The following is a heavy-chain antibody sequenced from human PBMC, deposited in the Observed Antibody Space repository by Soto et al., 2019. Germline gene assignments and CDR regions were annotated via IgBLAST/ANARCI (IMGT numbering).Heavy chain of an antibody. CDR1: GGTFSSYA. J-gene: IGHJ5*02. D-gene: IGHD2-2*03. Sequence: SVKVSCKASGGTFSSYAISWVRQAPGQGLEWMGGIIPIFGTANYAQKFQGSVTITADESTSTAYMELSSLRSEDTAVYYCARIFGYCSSTSCKEFDPWGQGTLVTVSS. CDR3: ARIFGYCSSTSCKEFDP. V-gene: IGHV1-69*13. CDR2: IIPIFGTA.